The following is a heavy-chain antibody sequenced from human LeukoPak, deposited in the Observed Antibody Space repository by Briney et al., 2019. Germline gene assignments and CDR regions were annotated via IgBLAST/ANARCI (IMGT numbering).Heavy chain of an antibody. CDR1: GGSFSGYY. J-gene: IGHJ6*03. Sequence: SETLSLTCAVYGGSFSGYYWSWIRQPPGKGLEWIGEINHSGSTNYNPSLKSRVTISVDTSKNQFSLKLSSVTAADTAVYYCARRRYNWNGDYYYMDVWGKGTTVTISS. D-gene: IGHD1-1*01. CDR3: ARRRYNWNGDYYYMDV. V-gene: IGHV4-34*01. CDR2: INHSGST.